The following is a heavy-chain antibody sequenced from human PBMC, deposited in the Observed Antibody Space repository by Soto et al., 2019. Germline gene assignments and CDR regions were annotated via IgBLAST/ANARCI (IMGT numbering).Heavy chain of an antibody. CDR1: GGTFSSYT. J-gene: IGHJ6*02. Sequence: QVQLVQSGAEVKKPGSSVKVSCKASGGTFSSYTISWVRQAPGQGLEWMGRIIPILGIANYAQKLQGRVTITADKSTSTAYMELSSLRSEDTAVYYCVYGDYRNYYYYGMDVWGQGTTVTVSS. CDR3: VYGDYRNYYYYGMDV. V-gene: IGHV1-69*02. D-gene: IGHD4-17*01. CDR2: IIPILGIA.